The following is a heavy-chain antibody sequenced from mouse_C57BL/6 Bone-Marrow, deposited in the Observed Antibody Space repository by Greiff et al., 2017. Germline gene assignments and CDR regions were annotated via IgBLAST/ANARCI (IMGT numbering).Heavy chain of an antibody. D-gene: IGHD2-2*01. V-gene: IGHV1-52*01. Sequence: VQLQQPGAELVRPGSSVKLSCKASGYTFTSYWMHWVKQRPIQGLEWIGNIDPSDSETHYNQKFKDKATLTVDKSSSTAYMQLSSLTSEDSAVYYCARRGGYDGGYWYFDVWGTGTTVTVSS. J-gene: IGHJ1*03. CDR1: GYTFTSYW. CDR3: ARRGGYDGGYWYFDV. CDR2: IDPSDSET.